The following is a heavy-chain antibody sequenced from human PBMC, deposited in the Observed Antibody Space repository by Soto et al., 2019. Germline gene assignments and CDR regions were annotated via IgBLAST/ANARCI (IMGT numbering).Heavy chain of an antibody. Sequence: SETLSLTCTVSGGSISSSSYDWGWIRQPPGKGLEWIGSIYYSGSTYYNPSLKSRVTISVDTSKNQFSLKLSSVTAADTAVYYCALGFIPNYGMDVWGQGTTVTVSS. D-gene: IGHD7-27*01. J-gene: IGHJ6*02. CDR1: GGSISSSSYD. CDR2: IYYSGST. CDR3: ALGFIPNYGMDV. V-gene: IGHV4-39*01.